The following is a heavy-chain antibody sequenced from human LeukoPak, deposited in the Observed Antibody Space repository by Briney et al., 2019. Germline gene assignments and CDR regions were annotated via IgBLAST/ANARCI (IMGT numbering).Heavy chain of an antibody. Sequence: ASVKVSCKASGGTFSSYAISWVRQAPGQGLEWMGWISAYNGNTNYAQKLQGRVTMTTDTSTSTAYMELRSLRSDDTAVYYCARDRGGSNGDRFDYWGQGTLVTVSS. D-gene: IGHD2-8*01. J-gene: IGHJ4*02. CDR2: ISAYNGNT. CDR3: ARDRGGSNGDRFDY. V-gene: IGHV1-18*01. CDR1: GGTFSSYA.